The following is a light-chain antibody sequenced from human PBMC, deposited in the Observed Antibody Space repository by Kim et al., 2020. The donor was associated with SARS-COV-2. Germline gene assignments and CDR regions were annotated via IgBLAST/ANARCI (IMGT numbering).Light chain of an antibody. J-gene: IGKJ2*01. Sequence: EIVLTQSPGTLSLSPGERATLSCRASQSISSEFLAWYQQISGQPPRLLMFGASNRAAGIPDRFSGGGSGTDFTLTITRLEPADSAVYYCQQYTTSPPAYTLGQETKLDI. CDR3: QQYTTSPPAYT. CDR2: GAS. CDR1: QSISSEF. V-gene: IGKV3-20*01.